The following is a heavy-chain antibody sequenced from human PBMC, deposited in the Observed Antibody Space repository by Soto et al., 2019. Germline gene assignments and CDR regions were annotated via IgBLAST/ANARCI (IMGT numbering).Heavy chain of an antibody. J-gene: IGHJ4*02. CDR2: IYYTGIT. V-gene: IGHV4-59*08. CDR1: GVSISGYY. CDR3: ARLPSIVATEDYFDY. D-gene: IGHD5-12*01. Sequence: SETLSLTCTVSGVSISGYYWSWIRQSPGKGLEWIGYIYYTGITNYNPSLKSRVTISVDTSKNHFSLKLSSVTAADTAVYYCARLPSIVATEDYFDYWGQGTLVTVSS.